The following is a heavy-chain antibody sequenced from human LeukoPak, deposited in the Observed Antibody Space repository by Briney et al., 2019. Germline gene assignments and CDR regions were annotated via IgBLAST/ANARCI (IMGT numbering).Heavy chain of an antibody. J-gene: IGHJ6*03. CDR1: GYTFTSYD. V-gene: IGHV1-8*03. CDR2: MNPNSGNT. CDR3: VRATKEIRYFDWSPSYYYYMDV. Sequence: GASVKVSCKASGYTFTSYDINWVRQATGQGLEWMGWMNPNSGNTGYAQKFQGRVTITRNTSISTAYMELSSLRSEDTAVYYCVRATKEIRYFDWSPSYYYYMDVWGKGTTVTISS. D-gene: IGHD3-9*01.